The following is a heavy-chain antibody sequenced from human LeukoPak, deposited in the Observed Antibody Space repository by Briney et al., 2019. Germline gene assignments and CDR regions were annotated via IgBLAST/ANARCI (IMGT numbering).Heavy chain of an antibody. CDR2: ISSSSTNI. CDR3: ARDVGSGSYSASDF. J-gene: IGHJ4*02. CDR1: GFSFSRYS. Sequence: GGSLRLSCAASGFSFSRYSMNWVRQAPGEGLEWVSFISSSSTNIYYADSVRGRFTISRDNAKNSLFLQMNSLRAEDTGVFYCARDVGSGSYSASDFWGQGTLVTVSA. D-gene: IGHD3-10*01. V-gene: IGHV3-21*01.